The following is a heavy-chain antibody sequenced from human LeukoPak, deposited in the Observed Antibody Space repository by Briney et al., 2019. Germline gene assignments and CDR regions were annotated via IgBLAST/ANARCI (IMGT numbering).Heavy chain of an antibody. V-gene: IGHV1-2*02. J-gene: IGHJ1*01. Sequence: ASVKVSCKASGYTFTSYDINWVRQATGQGLEWMGWMNPNSGDTNYVQKFQGRVTMTRDTSISTAYMELSRLTSDDTAVYYCARDSDCSGESCSKYFQHWGQGTLVTVSP. CDR2: MNPNSGDT. CDR3: ARDSDCSGESCSKYFQH. D-gene: IGHD2-15*01. CDR1: GYTFTSYD.